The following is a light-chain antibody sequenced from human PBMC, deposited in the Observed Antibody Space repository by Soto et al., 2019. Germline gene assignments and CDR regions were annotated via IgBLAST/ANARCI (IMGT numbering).Light chain of an antibody. CDR3: ATWDDSLNAAV. J-gene: IGLJ7*01. V-gene: IGLV1-44*01. CDR1: SSNFGGNT. CDR2: IND. Sequence: QSVLTQPPSASGTPGQRVIISCSGSSSNFGGNTANWYQQFPGTAPKVLIYINDQRPSGVPARFSGSTSGTSASLAISGLQSDDEAHYYCATWDDSLNAAVFGGGTQLTVL.